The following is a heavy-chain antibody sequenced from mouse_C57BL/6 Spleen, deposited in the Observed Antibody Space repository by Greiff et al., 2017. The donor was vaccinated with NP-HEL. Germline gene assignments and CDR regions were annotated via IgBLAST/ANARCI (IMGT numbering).Heavy chain of an antibody. Sequence: EVQLQQSGPELVKPGASVKISCKASGYTFTDYYMNWVKQSHGKSLEWIGDINPNNGGTSYNQKFKGKATLTVDKSSSTAYMELRSLTSEDAAVYYCARGDYDGTGYAMDYWGQGTSVTVSS. D-gene: IGHD2-4*01. J-gene: IGHJ4*01. CDR3: ARGDYDGTGYAMDY. V-gene: IGHV1-26*01. CDR1: GYTFTDYY. CDR2: INPNNGGT.